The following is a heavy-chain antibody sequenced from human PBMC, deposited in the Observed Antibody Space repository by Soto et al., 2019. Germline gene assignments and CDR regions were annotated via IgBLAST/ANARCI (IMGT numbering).Heavy chain of an antibody. V-gene: IGHV1-2*02. D-gene: IGHD3-9*01. CDR1: GYTFTGYY. CDR3: ARGYYDILTPYYYFDY. J-gene: IGHJ4*02. CDR2: INPNSGGT. Sequence: ASVKVSCKASGYTFTGYYMHWVRQAPGQGLEWMGWINPNSGGTNYAQKFQGRVTMTRDTSISTAYMELSRLRSDDTAVYYCARGYYDILTPYYYFDYWGQGTLVTVSS.